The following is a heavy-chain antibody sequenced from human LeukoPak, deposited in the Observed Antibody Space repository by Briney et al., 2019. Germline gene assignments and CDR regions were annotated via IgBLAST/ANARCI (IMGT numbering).Heavy chain of an antibody. CDR3: ERGWRSVQSNQISPFDS. V-gene: IGHV1-18*01. D-gene: IGHD5-24*01. Sequence: ASVTLSCTASGYTFTDYGIGWVRQAPGQGLEWLGWISGYTGNTNYEQNLEGRVTMTTDTATSTAYMELQSLTPDDTAVYYCERGWRSVQSNQISPFDSWGLGTLVTVSS. CDR2: ISGYTGNT. J-gene: IGHJ4*02. CDR1: GYTFTDYG.